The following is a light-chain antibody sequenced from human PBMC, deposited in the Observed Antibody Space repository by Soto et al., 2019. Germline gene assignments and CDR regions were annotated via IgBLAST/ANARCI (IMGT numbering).Light chain of an antibody. CDR1: QSISSW. CDR3: QHYNSERT. Sequence: DIQMTQSPSTLSASIGDRVTSTCRASQSISSWLAWYQQKPGKVPKLLIYRASTLESGVPSRFSGSGSGTEFTLTINSLQPDDFATYYCQHYNSERTFGQGTKVEIK. CDR2: RAS. V-gene: IGKV1-5*03. J-gene: IGKJ1*01.